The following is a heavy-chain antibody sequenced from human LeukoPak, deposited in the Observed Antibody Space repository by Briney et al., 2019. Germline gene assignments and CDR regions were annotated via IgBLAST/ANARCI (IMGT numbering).Heavy chain of an antibody. CDR1: GVTVSSNY. J-gene: IGHJ4*02. D-gene: IGHD6-19*01. CDR2: IYSAGST. Sequence: PGGSLRLSCAVSGVTVSSNYMSWVRQAPGRGLEWVSVIYSAGSTYYADSVKGRFTISRDNSKNTLYLQMNSLRAEDTAVYYCAKVGDGSGWYYFDYWGQGTLVTVSS. V-gene: IGHV3-53*01. CDR3: AKVGDGSGWYYFDY.